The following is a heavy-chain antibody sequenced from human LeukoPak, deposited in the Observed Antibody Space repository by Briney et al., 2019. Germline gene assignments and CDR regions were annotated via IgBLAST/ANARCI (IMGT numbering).Heavy chain of an antibody. Sequence: GGSLRLSCTASGFTFGDYTMSWFRKAPGKGLDWVGFIKSKAYGGATESAASVKGSFSISRDDSNSIAYLQMHSLKTEDTAVYYCTRGDRGRWLQLHVDYWGQGTLVTVSS. CDR3: TRGDRGRWLQLHVDY. CDR2: IKSKAYGGAT. D-gene: IGHD5-24*01. V-gene: IGHV3-49*03. J-gene: IGHJ4*02. CDR1: GFTFGDYT.